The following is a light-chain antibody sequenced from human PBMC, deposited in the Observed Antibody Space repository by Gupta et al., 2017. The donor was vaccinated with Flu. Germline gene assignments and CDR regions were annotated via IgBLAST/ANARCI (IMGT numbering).Light chain of an antibody. Sequence: QXALXXPXSXSXXPXXXXXISCTGTSSDVGGYSYVSWYQQHPGKAPKLMISDVSKRPSGVPDRFSGSKSGNTASLTISGLQAEDEADYYCCSYAGSNTYVFGTGTKVTVL. V-gene: IGLV2-11*01. CDR2: DVS. CDR1: SSDVGGYSY. CDR3: CSYAGSNTYV. J-gene: IGLJ1*01.